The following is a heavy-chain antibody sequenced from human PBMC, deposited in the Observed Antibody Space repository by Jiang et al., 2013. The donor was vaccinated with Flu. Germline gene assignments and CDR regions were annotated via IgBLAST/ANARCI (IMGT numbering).Heavy chain of an antibody. CDR1: GYTLTELS. D-gene: IGHD4-17*01. Sequence: GAEVKKPGASVKVSCKVSGYTLTELSMHWVRQAPGKGLEWMGGFDPEDGETIYAQKFQGRVTMTEDTSTDTAYMELSSLRSEDTAVYYCATVKYIPYRDDYGDYGYFQHVGPGHPGHRLL. CDR2: FDPEDGET. CDR3: ATVKYIPYRDDYGDYGYFQH. J-gene: IGHJ1*01. V-gene: IGHV1-24*01.